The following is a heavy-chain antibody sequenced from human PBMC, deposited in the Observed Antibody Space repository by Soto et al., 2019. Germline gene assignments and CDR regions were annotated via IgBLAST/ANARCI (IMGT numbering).Heavy chain of an antibody. J-gene: IGHJ4*02. D-gene: IGHD5-18*01. CDR1: GFTFSSYA. Sequence: LRLSCAASGFTFSSYAMSWVRQAPGKGLEWVSAISGSGGSTYYADSVKGRFTISRDNAKRSLYLQMNSLRAEDTAVYYCARDFYGGYTYGPGHYWGQGALVTVSS. CDR2: ISGSGGST. CDR3: ARDFYGGYTYGPGHY. V-gene: IGHV3-23*01.